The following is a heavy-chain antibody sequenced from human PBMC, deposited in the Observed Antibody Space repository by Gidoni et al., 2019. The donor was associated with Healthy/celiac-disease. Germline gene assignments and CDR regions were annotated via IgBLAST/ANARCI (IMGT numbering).Heavy chain of an antibody. V-gene: IGHV4-4*02. CDR3: ARACGGSYDY. CDR2: IYHSGST. D-gene: IGHD1-26*01. J-gene: IGHJ4*02. Sequence: QVQLHESGPGLVKPSGTLSLTCAGSGGSISSSNWWSWVRQPPGKGLDWIGEIYHSGSTNYNPSSKSGVTISLDKSKNQLSLKPSSLTAADTDVYYCARACGGSYDYWGQGTLVTVSA. CDR1: GGSISSSNW.